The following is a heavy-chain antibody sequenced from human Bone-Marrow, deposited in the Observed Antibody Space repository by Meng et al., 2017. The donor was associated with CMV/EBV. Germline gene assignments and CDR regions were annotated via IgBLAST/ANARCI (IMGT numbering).Heavy chain of an antibody. CDR1: GGSFSGYY. J-gene: IGHJ5*02. V-gene: IGHV4-34*01. Sequence: QVQLQQWGAGLLKPSETLSLTCAVYGGSFSGYYWSWIRQPPGKGLEXIGEINHSGSTNYNPSLKSRVTISVDTSKNQFSLKLSSVTAADTAVYYCARGSMRWFDPWGQGTLVTFSS. CDR3: ARGSMRWFDP. CDR2: INHSGST.